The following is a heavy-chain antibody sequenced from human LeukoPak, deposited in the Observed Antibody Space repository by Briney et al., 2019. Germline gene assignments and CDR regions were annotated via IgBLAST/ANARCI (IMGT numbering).Heavy chain of an antibody. D-gene: IGHD1-26*01. CDR2: INHSGST. CDR1: GGSFSGYY. V-gene: IGHV4-34*01. Sequence: SETLSLTCAVYGGSFSGYYWTWIRQPPGRGLEWIGEINHSGSTNSNPAIKSRVTISVDTSKNQFSLKLSSVTAADTAVYYCAREVEGADDYWGQGTLVTVSS. CDR3: AREVEGADDY. J-gene: IGHJ4*02.